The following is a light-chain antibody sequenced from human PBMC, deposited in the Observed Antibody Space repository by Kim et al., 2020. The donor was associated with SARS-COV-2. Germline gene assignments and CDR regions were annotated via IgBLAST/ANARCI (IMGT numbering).Light chain of an antibody. J-gene: IGLJ2*01. V-gene: IGLV4-69*01. Sequence: ASFKLTCTLGTGHNNYAIAWLQQQPGKGHRYLMRLYSDGRHTKGDGIPDRFSGSTSGSEYSLTISSLQSEDEADYYCQTWGSGIAVFGGGTQLTVL. CDR1: TGHNNYA. CDR2: LYSDGRH. CDR3: QTWGSGIAV.